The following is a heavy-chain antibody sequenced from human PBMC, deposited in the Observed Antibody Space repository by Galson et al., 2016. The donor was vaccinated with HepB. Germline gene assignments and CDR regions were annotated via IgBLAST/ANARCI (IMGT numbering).Heavy chain of an antibody. CDR1: GLTMTTYV. Sequence: SLRLSCAASGLTMTTYVIHWLRQAPGKGLEWVAVMSYTGSDKYYTASVEGRLTISRDNSKGTLYLQMKSLRTDDTALYYCARDAGWSDALDIWGQGTMVTVSS. CDR3: ARDAGWSDALDI. V-gene: IGHV3-30-3*01. CDR2: MSYTGSDK. J-gene: IGHJ3*02. D-gene: IGHD6-19*01.